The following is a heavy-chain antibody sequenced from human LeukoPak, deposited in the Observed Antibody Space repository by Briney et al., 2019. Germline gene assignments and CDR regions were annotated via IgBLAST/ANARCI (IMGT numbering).Heavy chain of an antibody. CDR1: GFTFTNYA. V-gene: IGHV3-23*01. CDR2: TVGSRPDT. CDR3: ATVRWFDP. J-gene: IGHJ5*02. Sequence: GGSLRLSCAASGFTFTNYAMSWVRQTPGKGLEWVSATVGSRPDTYHADSVKGRFTISRDNSKNTLYLQMNSLRAEDTAVYYCATVRWFDPWGQGTLVTVSS.